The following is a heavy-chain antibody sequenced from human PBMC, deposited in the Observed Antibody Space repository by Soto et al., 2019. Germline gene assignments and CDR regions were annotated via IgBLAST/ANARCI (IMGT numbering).Heavy chain of an antibody. CDR1: GFTFDYSG. J-gene: IGHJ4*02. CDR3: ARGNWNYGYFDY. Sequence: GGSLRLSCAASGFTFDYSGIHWVRQAPGKGLEWVATVWSDESNKYYADSVKGRFTISRDNSKNTLYLEMNSLRAEDTAVYYCARGNWNYGYFDYWGQGT. V-gene: IGHV3-33*01. D-gene: IGHD1-7*01. CDR2: VWSDESNK.